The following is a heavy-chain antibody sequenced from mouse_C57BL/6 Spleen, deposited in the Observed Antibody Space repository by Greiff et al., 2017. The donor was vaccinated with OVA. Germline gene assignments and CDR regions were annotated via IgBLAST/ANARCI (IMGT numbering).Heavy chain of an antibody. Sequence: EVHLVESGGDLVKPGGSLKLSCAASGFTFSSYGMSWVRQTPDKRLEWVATISSGGSYTYYPDSVKGRFTISRDNAKNTLYLQMSSLKSEDTAMYYCARHQDGPFAYWGQGTLVTVSA. CDR3: ARHQDGPFAY. V-gene: IGHV5-6*01. CDR2: ISSGGSYT. J-gene: IGHJ3*01. CDR1: GFTFSSYG. D-gene: IGHD1-1*01.